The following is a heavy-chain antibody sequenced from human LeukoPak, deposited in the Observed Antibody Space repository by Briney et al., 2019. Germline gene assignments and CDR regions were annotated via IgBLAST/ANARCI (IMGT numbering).Heavy chain of an antibody. D-gene: IGHD6-19*01. CDR1: GYSISSSNW. J-gene: IGHJ3*02. V-gene: IGHV4-28*01. CDR3: ARIGFAHGSGWYLGAFDI. CDR2: IYYSGST. Sequence: SETLSLTCTVSGYSISSSNWWGWIRQPPGKGLEWIGYIYYSGSTYYNPSLKSRVTMSVDTSKNQFSLKLSSVTAVDTAVYYCARIGFAHGSGWYLGAFDIWGQGTMATVSS.